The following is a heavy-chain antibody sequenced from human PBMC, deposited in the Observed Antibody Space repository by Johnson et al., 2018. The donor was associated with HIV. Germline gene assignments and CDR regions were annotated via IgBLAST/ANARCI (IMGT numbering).Heavy chain of an antibody. D-gene: IGHD3-22*01. CDR2: ISYDGKNK. CDR3: AKERWLHDAFDF. V-gene: IGHV3-30*18. CDR1: GFTFSSYG. Sequence: VQLVESGGGVVQPGRSLRLSCAASGFTFSSYGMHWVRQAPGKGLEWVAVISYDGKNKYYADSVKGRFTISRDKSKNTMYLQMNSLRDEDTAVYHCAKERWLHDAFDFWGQGTMVTVSS. J-gene: IGHJ3*01.